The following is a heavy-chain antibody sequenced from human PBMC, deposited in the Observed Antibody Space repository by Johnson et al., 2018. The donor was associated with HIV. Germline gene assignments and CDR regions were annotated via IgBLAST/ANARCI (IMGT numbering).Heavy chain of an antibody. CDR1: GFTFSSYA. Sequence: ASGFTFSSYAMHWVRQAPGKGLEWVAVISYDGSDTTYGDTVMGRFTISRDDAKNTLYLQMNSLRAEDTAVYYCARAQVLPDDAFDLWGQGIKVTVSS. D-gene: IGHD2-2*01. CDR2: ISYDGSDT. V-gene: IGHV3-30*04. CDR3: ARAQVLPDDAFDL. J-gene: IGHJ3*01.